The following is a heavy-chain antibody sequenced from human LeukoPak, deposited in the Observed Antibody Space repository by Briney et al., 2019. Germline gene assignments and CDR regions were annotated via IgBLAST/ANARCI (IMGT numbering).Heavy chain of an antibody. CDR1: GFTISDYW. CDR3: ARDWSFDY. V-gene: IGHV3-74*01. J-gene: IGHJ4*02. Sequence: QSGGSLRLSCAASGFTISDYWMHWVRQAPGKGLVWVSRSNSDGSSISYADSVKGRFTISRDIAKNTLYLQMNSLGDEDTGVYYCARDWSFDYWGQGTLVTVSS. D-gene: IGHD2-8*02. CDR2: SNSDGSSI.